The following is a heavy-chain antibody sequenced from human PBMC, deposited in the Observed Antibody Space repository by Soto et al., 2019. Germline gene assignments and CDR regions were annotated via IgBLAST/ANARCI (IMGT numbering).Heavy chain of an antibody. CDR3: ARGEYYGSGNYFDY. CDR1: GHSISSGYY. D-gene: IGHD3-10*01. J-gene: IGHJ4*02. CDR2: FYHSGST. V-gene: IGHV4-38-2*01. Sequence: SETLSLTCAVSGHSISSGYYWGWIRQPPGKGLEWIGSFYHSGSTYYNPSLKSRVTISVDTSKNQFSLKLSSVTAADTAVYYCARGEYYGSGNYFDYWGPGTLVTVS.